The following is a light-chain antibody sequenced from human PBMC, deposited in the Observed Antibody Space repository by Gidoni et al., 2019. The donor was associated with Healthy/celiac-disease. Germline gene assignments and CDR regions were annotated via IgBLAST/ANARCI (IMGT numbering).Light chain of an antibody. J-gene: IGKJ3*01. V-gene: IGKV3-11*01. CDR3: QRRSNWPHPFT. CDR1: QSVSSY. Sequence: ETVLTQSPATLSLSPGERATLSCRASQSVSSYSSWYQQKPDQAPRLHIYDASNRATGIPARFSGSGSGTDFTLTISSLGPEDFAVYYCQRRSNWPHPFTFGPXTKVEIK. CDR2: DAS.